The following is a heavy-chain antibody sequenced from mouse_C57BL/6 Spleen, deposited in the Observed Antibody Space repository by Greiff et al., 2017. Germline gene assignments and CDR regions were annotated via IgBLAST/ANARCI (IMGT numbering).Heavy chain of an antibody. CDR1: GYTFTSYW. CDR2: IHPNSGST. Sequence: QVHVKQPGAELVKPGASVKLSCKASGYTFTSYWMHWVKQRPGQGLEWIGMIHPNSGSTNYNEKFKSKATLTVDKSSSTAYMQLSSLTSEDSAVYYCAREHYGSSYYYAMDYWGQGTSVTVSS. J-gene: IGHJ4*01. V-gene: IGHV1-64*01. CDR3: AREHYGSSYYYAMDY. D-gene: IGHD1-1*01.